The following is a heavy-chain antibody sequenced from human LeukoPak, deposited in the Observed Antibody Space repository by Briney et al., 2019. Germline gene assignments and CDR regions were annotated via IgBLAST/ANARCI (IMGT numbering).Heavy chain of an antibody. Sequence: GGSLRLSCAASGFTFDDYAMQWVRQAPGKGLEWVSLISWDGGSTYYADSVKGRFTISRDNSKNSLYLQMNSLRAEDTALYYCAKEWEPSGYYYYYMDVWGKGTTVTVSS. CDR1: GFTFDDYA. J-gene: IGHJ6*03. CDR2: ISWDGGST. D-gene: IGHD1-26*01. CDR3: AKEWEPSGYYYYYMDV. V-gene: IGHV3-43D*04.